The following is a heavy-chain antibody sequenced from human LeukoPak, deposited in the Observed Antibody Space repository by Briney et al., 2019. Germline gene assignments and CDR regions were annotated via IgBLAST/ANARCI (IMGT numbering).Heavy chain of an antibody. V-gene: IGHV3-64D*09. CDR2: ISSNGGST. CDR3: VKDSEMATIAVRFDY. CDR1: GFTFSSYA. J-gene: IGHJ4*02. D-gene: IGHD5-24*01. Sequence: PGGSLRLSCSASGFTFSSYAMHWVRQSPGKGLEYVSAISSNGGSTYYADSVKGRFTISRDNSKDTLYLQMSSLRAEDTAVYYCVKDSEMATIAVRFDYWGQGTLVTVSS.